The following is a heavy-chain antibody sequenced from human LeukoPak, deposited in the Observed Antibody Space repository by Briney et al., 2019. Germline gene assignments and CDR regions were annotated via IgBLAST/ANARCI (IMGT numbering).Heavy chain of an antibody. CDR2: IRYDGSNK. D-gene: IGHD2-2*01. CDR3: AKEGRSGCQLREFDY. J-gene: IGHJ4*02. Sequence: GGSLRLSCAASGFTFSSYGMHWVRQAPGKGLEWVAFIRYDGSNKYYADSVKGRFTISRDNSKNTLYLQMNSLRAEDTAVYYCAKEGRSGCQLREFDYWGQGTLVTVSS. V-gene: IGHV3-30*02. CDR1: GFTFSSYG.